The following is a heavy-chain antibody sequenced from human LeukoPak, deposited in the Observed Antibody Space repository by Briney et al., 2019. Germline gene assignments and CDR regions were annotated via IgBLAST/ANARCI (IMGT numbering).Heavy chain of an antibody. D-gene: IGHD1-26*01. CDR3: AKGGSYDGYFQH. Sequence: GGSLRLSCAASGFTFSSYAVSWVRQAPGKGLEWVSAISGGGGSTYYADSVKGRFTISRDNSKNTLYLQMNSLRAEDTAVYYCAKGGSYDGYFQHWGQGTLVTVSS. CDR2: ISGGGGST. CDR1: GFTFSSYA. V-gene: IGHV3-23*01. J-gene: IGHJ1*01.